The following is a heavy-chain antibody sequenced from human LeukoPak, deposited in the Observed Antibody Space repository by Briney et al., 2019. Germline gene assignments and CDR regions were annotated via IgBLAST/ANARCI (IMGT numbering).Heavy chain of an antibody. CDR3: ARDKRARYSYGYYYYGMDV. D-gene: IGHD5-18*01. CDR2: ISSSSSYI. J-gene: IGHJ6*02. V-gene: IGHV3-21*01. CDR1: GFTFSSYS. Sequence: GGSLRLSCAASGFTFSSYSMNWVRQAPGKGLEWVSSISSSSSYIYYADSVKGRFTISRDNAKNSLYLQMNSLRAEDTAVYYCARDKRARYSYGYYYYGMDVWGQGTTVTVSS.